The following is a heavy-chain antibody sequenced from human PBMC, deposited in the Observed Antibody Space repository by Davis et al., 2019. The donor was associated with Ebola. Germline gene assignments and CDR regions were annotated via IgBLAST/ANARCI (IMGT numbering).Heavy chain of an antibody. CDR2: LGTSADT. CDR3: ARDVGLGSGWYYFDY. D-gene: IGHD6-19*01. Sequence: GESLKISCAASGFIFRSYVMSWVRQAPGKGLEWVSTLGTSADTYYADSVKGRFTISRDNSKNTLHLQMNSLRVEDTAMYYCARDVGLGSGWYYFDYWGQGTLVTVFS. J-gene: IGHJ4*02. V-gene: IGHV3-23*01. CDR1: GFIFRSYV.